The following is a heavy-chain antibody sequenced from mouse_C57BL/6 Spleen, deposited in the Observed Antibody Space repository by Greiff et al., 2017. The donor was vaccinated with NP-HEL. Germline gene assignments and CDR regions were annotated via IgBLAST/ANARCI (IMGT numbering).Heavy chain of an antibody. Sequence: VKLQESGPGLVQPSQSLSITCTVSGFSLTSYGVHWVRQSPGKGLEWLGVIWSGGSTDYNAAFISRLSISKDNSKSQVFFKMNSLQADDTAIYYCAREGYYYGSSYGYFDVWGTGTTVTVSS. V-gene: IGHV2-2*01. D-gene: IGHD1-1*01. CDR3: AREGYYYGSSYGYFDV. CDR1: GFSLTSYG. CDR2: IWSGGST. J-gene: IGHJ1*03.